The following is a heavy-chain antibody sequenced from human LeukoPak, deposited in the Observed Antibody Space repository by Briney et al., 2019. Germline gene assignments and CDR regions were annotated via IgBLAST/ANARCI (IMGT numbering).Heavy chain of an antibody. CDR1: GGFISSYY. Sequence: SETLSLTCSVSGGFISSYYWSWIRQPPGKGLEWIGYIYYSGSTNHNPSLKSRVTISADTSKYQVSLNVTSVTAADTAVYYCARHYLRQRLAPYNWFDPWGQGTRVTVSS. CDR3: ARHYLRQRLAPYNWFDP. D-gene: IGHD6-25*01. J-gene: IGHJ5*02. V-gene: IGHV4-59*08. CDR2: IYYSGST.